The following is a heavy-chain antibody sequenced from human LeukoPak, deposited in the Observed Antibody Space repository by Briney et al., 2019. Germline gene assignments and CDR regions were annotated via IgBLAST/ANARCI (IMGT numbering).Heavy chain of an antibody. CDR3: ARIYDSRDSGLDV. V-gene: IGHV3-11*03. CDR1: GFPFADYY. Sequence: GGSLRLSCAASGFPFADYYMNWIRQGPGKGLEWVSYIRSGSSYTDYADSVKGRFTISRDNAKNSLYLQMNSLRADDTAVHYCARIYDSRDSGLDVWGQGTTVTVSS. CDR2: IRSGSSYT. J-gene: IGHJ6*02. D-gene: IGHD3-9*01.